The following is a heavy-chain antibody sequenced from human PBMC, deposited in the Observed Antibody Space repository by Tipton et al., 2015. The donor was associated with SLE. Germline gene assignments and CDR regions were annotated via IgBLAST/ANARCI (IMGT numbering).Heavy chain of an antibody. V-gene: IGHV3-43*01. CDR1: GFTFDDYT. D-gene: IGHD5-12*01. CDR2: ITWDGGST. CDR3: AKASGAYDNAFGY. J-gene: IGHJ4*02. Sequence: SLRLSCAASGFTFDDYTMHWVRQAPGKGLEWVSFITWDGGSTYYADSVKGRFTISRDNSKKSLYLLMNSLRTEDTALYYCAKASGAYDNAFGYWGQGTLVTGS.